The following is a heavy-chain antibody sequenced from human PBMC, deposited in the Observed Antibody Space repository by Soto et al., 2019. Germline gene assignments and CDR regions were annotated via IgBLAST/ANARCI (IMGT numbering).Heavy chain of an antibody. V-gene: IGHV1-69*06. CDR1: GGTFSSYA. Sequence: SVKVSCKASGGTFSSYAISWVRQAPGQGLEWMGGIIPIFGTANYAQKFQGRVTITADKSTSTAYMELSSLRSEDTAVYYCARDRGSGWYPGDYYYGMDAWGQGTTVTVSS. CDR2: IIPIFGTA. CDR3: ARDRGSGWYPGDYYYGMDA. D-gene: IGHD6-19*01. J-gene: IGHJ6*02.